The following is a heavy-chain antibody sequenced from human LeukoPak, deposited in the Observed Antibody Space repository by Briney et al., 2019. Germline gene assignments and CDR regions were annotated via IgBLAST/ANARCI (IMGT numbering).Heavy chain of an antibody. CDR3: AKGGYCSGGSCYGWDY. CDR2: ISGSGGST. CDR1: GFTFSSYA. J-gene: IGHJ4*02. V-gene: IGHV3-23*01. D-gene: IGHD2-15*01. Sequence: GGSLRLSCAASGFTFSSYAMSWVRQAPGKGLEWVSAISGSGGSTYYADPVKGRFTISRDNSKNTLYLQINSLRAEDTAVYYCAKGGYCSGGSCYGWDYWGEGTLVTVSS.